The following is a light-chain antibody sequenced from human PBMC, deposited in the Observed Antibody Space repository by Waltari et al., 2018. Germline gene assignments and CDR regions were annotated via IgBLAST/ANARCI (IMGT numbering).Light chain of an antibody. CDR2: GVS. V-gene: IGLV2-14*03. CDR3: NSYANSNTRV. J-gene: IGLJ3*02. CDR1: SSDLGSYNY. Sequence: QSALTQAASVSGSPGQPITISCTGTSSDLGSYNYVSWYQQHPGKAPKLIIYGVSNRPSGVSNRFSGSKSGNTASLTISGLQAEDEADYYCNSYANSNTRVFGGGTKLTVL.